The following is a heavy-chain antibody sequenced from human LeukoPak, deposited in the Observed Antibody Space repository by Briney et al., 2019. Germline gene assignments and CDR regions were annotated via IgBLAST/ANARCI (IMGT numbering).Heavy chain of an antibody. V-gene: IGHV3-30*02. CDR2: IRYDGSNK. J-gene: IGHJ4*02. D-gene: IGHD3-22*01. CDR1: GFTFSSYG. Sequence: PGGSLRLSCAASGFTFSSYGMHWVRQAPGKGLEWVAFIRYDGSNKYHADSVKGRFTISRDNSKNTLYLQMNSLRAEDTAVYYCAKGAGYDSSGYYYPNMYYFDYWGQGTLVTVSS. CDR3: AKGAGYDSSGYYYPNMYYFDY.